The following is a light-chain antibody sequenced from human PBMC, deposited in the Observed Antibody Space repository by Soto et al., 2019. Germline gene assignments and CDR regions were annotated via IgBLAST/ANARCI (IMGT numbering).Light chain of an antibody. Sequence: TQSPATLSVSPGERATLSCRASQSVSSNLAWYQQKPGQDPRLLIYGASTRATGIPARFSGSGSGTEFNLTISRLQSEDFVVYECQQYNNWPLTFGGGTRLEIK. CDR3: QQYNNWPLT. J-gene: IGKJ5*01. CDR2: GAS. V-gene: IGKV3-15*01. CDR1: QSVSSN.